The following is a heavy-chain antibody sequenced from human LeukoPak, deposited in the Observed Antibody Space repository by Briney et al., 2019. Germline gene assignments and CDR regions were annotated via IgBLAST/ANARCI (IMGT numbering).Heavy chain of an antibody. CDR1: GFAFSGYW. CDR3: GGEPRMLDY. J-gene: IGHJ4*02. D-gene: IGHD3-10*02. CDR2: IGLDGSQQ. Sequence: GGSLRLSCAASGFAFSGYWMSWVRQAPGKGLEWVASIGLDGSQQKYADSVKGRFTISRDNAKNSLFLQMIGLRAEDTAVYYCGGEPRMLDYWGQGTLVTVSS. V-gene: IGHV3-7*01.